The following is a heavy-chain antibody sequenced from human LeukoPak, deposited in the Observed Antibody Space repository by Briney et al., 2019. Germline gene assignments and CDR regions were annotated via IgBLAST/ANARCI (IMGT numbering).Heavy chain of an antibody. CDR3: ARGLYDFWSGYRSRDWFDP. J-gene: IGHJ5*02. D-gene: IGHD3-3*01. CDR2: IYYSGST. CDR1: GGSISSSSYY. Sequence: SETLSLTCTVSGGSISSSSYYWGWIRQPPGKGLEWIGTIYYSGSTFSNPSFRSRVTISVDTSKNQFSLKLSSVTAADTAVYYCARGLYDFWSGYRSRDWFDPWGQGTLVTVSS. V-gene: IGHV4-39*01.